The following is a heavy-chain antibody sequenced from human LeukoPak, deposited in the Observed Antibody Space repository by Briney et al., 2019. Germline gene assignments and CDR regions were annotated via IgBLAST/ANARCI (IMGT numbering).Heavy chain of an antibody. CDR3: ARGGSSSWYF. J-gene: IGHJ4*02. D-gene: IGHD6-13*01. CDR1: GDSISSGDYY. Sequence: PSETLSLTCTVSGDSISSGDYYWSWIRQPAGKGLEWIGRISSSGSTNYNPSLKSRVTISVDTSKNQFSLKLSSVTAADTAVYYCARGGSSSWYFWGQGTLVTVSS. V-gene: IGHV4-61*02. CDR2: ISSSGST.